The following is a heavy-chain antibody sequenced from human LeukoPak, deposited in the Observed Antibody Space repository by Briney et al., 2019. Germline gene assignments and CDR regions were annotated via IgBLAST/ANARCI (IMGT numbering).Heavy chain of an antibody. V-gene: IGHV4-34*01. J-gene: IGHJ4*02. D-gene: IGHD5-12*01. CDR1: GGSFSGYY. Sequence: SETLSLTCAVYGGSFSGYYWSWIRQPPGKGLEWIGEINHSGSTNYNPSLKSRVTISVDTSKNQFSLKLSSVTAADTAVYYCARWGSGYDFYYFDYWGQGTLVTVSS. CDR3: ARWGSGYDFYYFDY. CDR2: INHSGST.